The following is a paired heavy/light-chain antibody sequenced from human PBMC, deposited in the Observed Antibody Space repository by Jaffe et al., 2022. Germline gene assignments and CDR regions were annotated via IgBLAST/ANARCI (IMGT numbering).Heavy chain of an antibody. J-gene: IGHJ4*02. CDR1: GFTVTSNY. D-gene: IGHD3-10*01. CDR2: IYSNGAS. Sequence: EVQLVESGGGLVQPGGSLRLSCAASGFTVTSNYMSWVRQAPGKGLEWVSVIYSNGASFYADSVKGRFTISRDNSKNTLYVQMNSLRPEDTAIYFCARDFSGTFHNPIGYFDYWGQGILVTVSS. V-gene: IGHV3-66*02. CDR3: ARDFSGTFHNPIGYFDY.
Light chain of an antibody. J-gene: IGLJ1*01. CDR3: NSYTGSSTPYV. Sequence: QSALTQPASVSGSPGQSITISCTGTSSDLGSYNYVSWYQQHPGKAPKLIIYDVRSRPSGVSNRFSGSKSGNTASLTISGLQAEDEADYYCNSYTGSSTPYVFGTGTKVTVL. V-gene: IGLV2-14*03. CDR2: DVR. CDR1: SSDLGSYNY.